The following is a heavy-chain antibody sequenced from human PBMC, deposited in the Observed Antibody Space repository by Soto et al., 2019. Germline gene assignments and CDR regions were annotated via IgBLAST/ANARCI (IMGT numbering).Heavy chain of an antibody. D-gene: IGHD7-27*01. CDR3: ARGGPALGAFDI. CDR2: IGTAGDT. J-gene: IGHJ3*02. V-gene: IGHV3-13*01. Sequence: EVQLVESGGGLVQPGGSLRLSCAASGFTFSSYDMHWVRQATGKGLEWVSAIGTAGDTYYPGSVKGRFTISRENAKNSLYLQMNSLRAVDTAVYYCARGGPALGAFDIWGQGTMVTVSS. CDR1: GFTFSSYD.